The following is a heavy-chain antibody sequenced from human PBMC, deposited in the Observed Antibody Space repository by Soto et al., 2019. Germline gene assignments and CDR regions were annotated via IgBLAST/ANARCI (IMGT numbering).Heavy chain of an antibody. CDR2: INAGNGNT. CDR3: ARERWELLSLDDY. CDR1: GYTFTSYA. V-gene: IGHV1-3*01. Sequence: SVKVSCKASGYTFTSYAMHWVRQAPGQRLEWMGWINAGNGNTKYSQKFQGRVTITRDTSASTAYMELSSLRSEDTAVYYCARERWELLSLDDYWGQGTLVTVSS. J-gene: IGHJ4*02. D-gene: IGHD1-26*01.